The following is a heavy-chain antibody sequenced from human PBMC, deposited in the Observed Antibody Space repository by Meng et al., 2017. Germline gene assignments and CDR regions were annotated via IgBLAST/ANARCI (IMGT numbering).Heavy chain of an antibody. CDR2: INHSGST. D-gene: IGHD6-6*01. Sequence: VQRMPLAAVCLKPLDTPSLTFAVHGGSFSGYYWSWSRQPPGKGLEWIGEINHSGSTNYNPSLKSRVTISVDTSKNQFSLKLSSVTAADTAVYYCARRRGGSSDWFDPWGQGTLVTVSS. V-gene: IGHV4-34*01. CDR3: ARRRGGSSDWFDP. J-gene: IGHJ5*02. CDR1: GGSFSGYY.